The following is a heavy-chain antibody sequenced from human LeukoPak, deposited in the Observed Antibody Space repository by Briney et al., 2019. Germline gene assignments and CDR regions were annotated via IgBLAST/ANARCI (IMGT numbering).Heavy chain of an antibody. Sequence: SETLSLTCTVSGGSISSSSYYWGWIRQPPGKGLEWIGYIYHSGSTYYNPSLKSRVTISVDRSKNQFSLKLSSVTAADTAVYYCARGDYDSSGYYYFDYWGQGTLVTVSS. J-gene: IGHJ4*02. CDR2: IYHSGST. CDR1: GGSISSSSYY. CDR3: ARGDYDSSGYYYFDY. D-gene: IGHD3-22*01. V-gene: IGHV4-39*07.